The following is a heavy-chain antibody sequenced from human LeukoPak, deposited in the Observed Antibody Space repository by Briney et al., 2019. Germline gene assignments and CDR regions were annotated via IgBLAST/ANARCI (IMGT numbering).Heavy chain of an antibody. V-gene: IGHV3-23*01. CDR2: IGSSGDIT. Sequence: GSLRLSCAASGFTFSSYAMSWVRQAPGMGLEWVSSIGSSGDITYYADSVKGRFTISRDNSKNTLYLQMNSLRPEDTALYYCTKDSVAMVTTSDYWGQGTLVTVSS. CDR1: GFTFSSYA. D-gene: IGHD5-18*01. CDR3: TKDSVAMVTTSDY. J-gene: IGHJ4*02.